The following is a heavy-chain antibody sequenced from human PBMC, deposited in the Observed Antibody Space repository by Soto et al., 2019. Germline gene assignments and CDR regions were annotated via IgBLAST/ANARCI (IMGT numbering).Heavy chain of an antibody. D-gene: IGHD3-10*01. CDR1: GGTFSSYT. V-gene: IGHV1-69*02. Sequence: QVQLVQSGAEVQKPGSSVKVSCKASGGTFSSYTISWVRQAPGQGLEWMGRIIPILGIANYAQKFQGRVTITADKSTSTAYMELSSLRSEDTAVYYCARSLHHHLITMVRGKSFPFAPWGQGTLVTVSS. CDR3: ARSLHHHLITMVRGKSFPFAP. CDR2: IIPILGIA. J-gene: IGHJ5*02.